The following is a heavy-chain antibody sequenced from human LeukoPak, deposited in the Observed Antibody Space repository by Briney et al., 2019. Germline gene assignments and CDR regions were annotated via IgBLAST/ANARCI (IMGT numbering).Heavy chain of an antibody. D-gene: IGHD3-10*01. CDR3: AKVVGIWIGEMFDAFDV. V-gene: IGHV3-23*01. CDR2: ISHSGDRT. J-gene: IGHJ3*01. CDR1: GFTFSSYA. Sequence: GGSLRLSCAASGFTFSSYAMHWVRQAPGKGLEWVSAISHSGDRTYYADSVKGRFTISRDNSKNILYPQMNGLRAEDTALYYCAKVVGIWIGEMFDAFDVWGHGTMVAVSS.